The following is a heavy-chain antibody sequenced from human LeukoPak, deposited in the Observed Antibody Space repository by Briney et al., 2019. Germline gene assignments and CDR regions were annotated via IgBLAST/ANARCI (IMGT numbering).Heavy chain of an antibody. J-gene: IGHJ6*02. D-gene: IGHD3-16*01. CDR1: GGSISSSSYY. CDR3: ARFGVDYDMGV. V-gene: IGHV4-39*07. CDR2: IYYSGST. Sequence: SETLSLTCTVSGGSISSSSYYWGWIRQPPGEGLEWIGSIYYSGSTYYNPSLKSRITISVDTSKNQMSLKLTSVTAADTAIYYCARFGVDYDMGVWGQGTTVTVSS.